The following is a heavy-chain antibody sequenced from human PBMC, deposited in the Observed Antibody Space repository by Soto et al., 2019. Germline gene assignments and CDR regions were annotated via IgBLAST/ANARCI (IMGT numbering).Heavy chain of an antibody. Sequence: EVQLVESGGDLVQPGGSLRLSCAASGFTVSSNSMNWVRQAPGKGLEWVAVIYSGGRTHYAESVKGRFSFPRDNSKSTLYLQRNSLRAEDTAVYYCARAGDFGVGRAFDLWGQGTMVTVSS. V-gene: IGHV3-66*01. CDR3: ARAGDFGVGRAFDL. CDR2: IYSGGRT. J-gene: IGHJ3*01. CDR1: GFTVSSNS. D-gene: IGHD4-17*01.